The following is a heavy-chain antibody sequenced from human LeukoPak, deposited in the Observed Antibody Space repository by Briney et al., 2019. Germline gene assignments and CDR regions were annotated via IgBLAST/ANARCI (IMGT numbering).Heavy chain of an antibody. CDR2: IFGSGGSA. V-gene: IGHV3-23*01. Sequence: HSGGSLRLSCTASGFTFSSYAMYWVRQAPGKGLEWVSGIFGSGGSAHYADSVKGRFTISRDNSQNTVYLQMNSLRAEDTAVYYCGKTTTGYSSGRYPAWPVDYWGQGTLVTVSS. D-gene: IGHD6-19*01. CDR1: GFTFSSYA. CDR3: GKTTTGYSSGRYPAWPVDY. J-gene: IGHJ4*02.